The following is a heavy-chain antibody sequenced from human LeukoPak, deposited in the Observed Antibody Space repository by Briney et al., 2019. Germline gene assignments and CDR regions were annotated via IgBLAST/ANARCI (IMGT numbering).Heavy chain of an antibody. CDR1: GGSISSGGYY. J-gene: IGHJ4*02. CDR3: ARGVGVVVPAALIYFDY. V-gene: IGHV4-31*03. D-gene: IGHD2-2*01. Sequence: SETLSLTCTVSGGSISSGGYYWSWIRQHPGKGLEWIGYIYYSGSTYYNPSLKSRVTVSVDTSKNQFSLKLSSVTAADTAVYYCARGVGVVVPAALIYFDYWGQGTLVTVSS. CDR2: IYYSGST.